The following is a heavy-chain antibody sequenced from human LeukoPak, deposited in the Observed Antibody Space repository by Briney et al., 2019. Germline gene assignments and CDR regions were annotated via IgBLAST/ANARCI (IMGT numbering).Heavy chain of an antibody. J-gene: IGHJ3*02. Sequence: SETLSLTCTVSGGSISSSSYYWGWIRQPPGKGLEWIGSIYYSGSTYYNPSLKSRVTISVDTSKNQFSLKLSSVTAADTAVYYCARDLLVPDHAFDTWGQGTMVTVSS. D-gene: IGHD2-15*01. CDR2: IYYSGST. CDR1: GGSISSSSYY. V-gene: IGHV4-39*07. CDR3: ARDLLVPDHAFDT.